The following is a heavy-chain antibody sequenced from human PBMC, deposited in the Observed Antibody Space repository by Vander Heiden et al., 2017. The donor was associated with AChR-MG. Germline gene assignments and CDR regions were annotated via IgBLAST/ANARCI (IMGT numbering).Heavy chain of an antibody. V-gene: IGHV2-5*01. D-gene: IGHD3-3*01. CDR2: IYWNDDK. Sequence: QITLKESGPTRVKPTQTLTLTCTFSGFSLSTSGVGVGWVRQPPGKALEWLALIYWNDDKRYSPSLKIRLTITKDTSKNQVVRTMTNMDPVETETSYCAHLNYNFWRYYYYYYMDVWDKGTTVTVS. CDR3: AHLNYNFWRYYYYYYMDV. CDR1: GFSLSTSGVG. J-gene: IGHJ6*03.